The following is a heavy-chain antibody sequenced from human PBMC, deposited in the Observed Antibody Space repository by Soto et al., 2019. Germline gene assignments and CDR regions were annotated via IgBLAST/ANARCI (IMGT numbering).Heavy chain of an antibody. D-gene: IGHD4-17*01. CDR1: GFTFSSYA. Sequence: QVQLVESGGGVVQPGRSLRLSCAASGFTFSSYAMHWVRQAPGKGLEWVAVISYDGSNKYYADSVKGRFTISRDNSKNSXYXQMNSLRAEDTAVYYCARDHEDYGDGATYYYYGMDVWGQGTTVTVSS. V-gene: IGHV3-30-3*01. CDR2: ISYDGSNK. J-gene: IGHJ6*02. CDR3: ARDHEDYGDGATYYYYGMDV.